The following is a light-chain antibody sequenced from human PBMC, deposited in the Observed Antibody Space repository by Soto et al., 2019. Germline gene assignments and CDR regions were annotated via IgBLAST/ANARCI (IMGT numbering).Light chain of an antibody. J-gene: IGKJ5*01. CDR2: DAS. CDR3: QQRSNWPPVT. V-gene: IGKV3-11*01. CDR1: ESVSSY. Sequence: EIVLTQSPSTLSLSQGERATLSCRASESVSSYLAWYQHKPGQAPRLLVFDASSVATGIPARFSGSGSGTAFILPTTSLEPEDFAVDYCQQRSNWPPVTFGQGTRLEIK.